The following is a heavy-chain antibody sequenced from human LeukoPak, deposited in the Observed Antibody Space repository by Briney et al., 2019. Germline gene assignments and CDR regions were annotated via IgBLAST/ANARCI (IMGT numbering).Heavy chain of an antibody. CDR1: GFTFRTCA. CDR3: AKDTPGFGGDDFVH. D-gene: IGHD3-10*01. V-gene: IGHV3-30*02. CDR2: IRSDGNDK. Sequence: PGGSLRLSCATSGFTFRTCAMHWVRQAPGKGLEWVSFIRSDGNDKFYADSVKGRFTISGDNSKDTLYLQMNSLRTEDTAVYYCAKDTPGFGGDDFVHWGQGTLVTVSS. J-gene: IGHJ4*02.